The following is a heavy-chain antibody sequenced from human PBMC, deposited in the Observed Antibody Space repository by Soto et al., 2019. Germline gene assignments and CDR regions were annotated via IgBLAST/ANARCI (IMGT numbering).Heavy chain of an antibody. CDR2: IIPIFGTA. V-gene: IGHV1-69*01. Sequence: QVQLVQSGAEVKKPGSSVKVSCKASGGTFSSYAISWVRQAPGQGLEWMGGIIPIFGTANYAQKFQGRVTITADESTSTAYMELSSLRSEDTAVYYCARDPYSRGPGYGDSDYYYYGMDVWGQGTTVTVSS. CDR3: ARDPYSRGPGYGDSDYYYYGMDV. CDR1: GGTFSSYA. J-gene: IGHJ6*02. D-gene: IGHD4-17*01.